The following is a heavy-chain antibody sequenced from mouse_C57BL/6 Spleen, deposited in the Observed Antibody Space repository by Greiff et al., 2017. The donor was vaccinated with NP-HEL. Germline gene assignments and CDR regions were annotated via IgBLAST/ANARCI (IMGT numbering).Heavy chain of an antibody. V-gene: IGHV5-4*01. CDR2: ISDGGSYT. D-gene: IGHD1-1*01. Sequence: EVQGVESGGGLVKPGGSLKLSCAASGFTFSSYAMSWVRQTPEKRLEWVATISDGGSYTYYPDNVKGRFTISRDNAKNNLYLQMSHLKSEDTAMYYCARDYYGSSYAHYYAMDYWGQGTSVTVSS. CDR1: GFTFSSYA. J-gene: IGHJ4*01. CDR3: ARDYYGSSYAHYYAMDY.